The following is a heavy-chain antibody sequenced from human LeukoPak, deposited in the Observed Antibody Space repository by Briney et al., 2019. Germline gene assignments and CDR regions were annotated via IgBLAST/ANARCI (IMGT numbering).Heavy chain of an antibody. CDR3: ARAYFDSSPLDY. V-gene: IGHV3-23*01. J-gene: IGHJ4*02. CDR1: GFTFSSYA. D-gene: IGHD3-22*01. CDR2: ISGSGGST. Sequence: GGSLRLSCAASGFTFSSYAMSWVRQAPGKGLEWVSAISGSGGSTYYADSVKGRFTTSRDNVKNSVYLQMNSLRVEDTAVYYCARAYFDSSPLDYWGQGALVTVSS.